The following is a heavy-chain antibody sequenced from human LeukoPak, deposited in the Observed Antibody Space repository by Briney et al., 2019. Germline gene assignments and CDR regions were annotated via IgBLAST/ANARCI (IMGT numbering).Heavy chain of an antibody. D-gene: IGHD3-10*01. CDR2: IRSDGSNK. J-gene: IGHJ4*02. CDR1: GFSFSSYG. V-gene: IGHV3-30*02. CDR3: AKDLPYYYGSGSSDFDY. Sequence: GGSLRLSCAGSGFSFSSYGMHWVRQAPGKGLEWMAFIRSDGSNKYYADSVKGRFTISRDNSKNTLYLQMNSLRAEDTAVYYCAKDLPYYYGSGSSDFDYWGQGTLVTVSS.